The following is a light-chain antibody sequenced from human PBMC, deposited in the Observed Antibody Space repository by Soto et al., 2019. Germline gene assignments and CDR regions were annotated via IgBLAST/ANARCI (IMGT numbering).Light chain of an antibody. CDR3: QRYGSSPPLT. J-gene: IGKJ4*01. Sequence: EIVLMQSPGTLSLSPGERATLSCRASQSISSNYLAWYQQKPGQAPRLLIDGESSRATGIPDRFSGSGSGTDFTLTISRLEPEDFAVYYCQRYGSSPPLTFGGGTKVEIK. CDR1: QSISSNY. V-gene: IGKV3-20*01. CDR2: GES.